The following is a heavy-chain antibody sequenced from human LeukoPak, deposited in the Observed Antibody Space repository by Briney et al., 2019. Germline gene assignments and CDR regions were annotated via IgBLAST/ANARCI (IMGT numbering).Heavy chain of an antibody. CDR1: GYTFTSYG. J-gene: IGHJ5*02. CDR3: ARDLSMVRGAGSSVNWFDP. Sequence: ASVKVSCKASGYTFTSYGISWVRQAPGQGLEWMGWISAYNGNTNYAQKLQGRVTMTTDTSTSTAYMELRSLRSDDTAVYYCARDLSMVRGAGSSVNWFDPWGQGTLVTVSS. V-gene: IGHV1-18*01. CDR2: ISAYNGNT. D-gene: IGHD3-10*01.